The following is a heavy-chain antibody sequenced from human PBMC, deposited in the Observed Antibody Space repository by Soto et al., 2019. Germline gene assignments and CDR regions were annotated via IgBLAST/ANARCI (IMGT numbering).Heavy chain of an antibody. D-gene: IGHD3-3*01. CDR2: MNPNSGNT. V-gene: IGHV1-8*01. CDR3: ARGARDFWSGYYVVYGMDV. Sequence: GASVKVSCKASGYTFTSYDINWVRQATGQGLEWMGWMNPNSGNTGYAQKFQGRVTMTRHTSISTAYMELSSLRSEDTAVYYCARGARDFWSGYYVVYGMDVWGQGTTVTVSS. J-gene: IGHJ6*02. CDR1: GYTFTSYD.